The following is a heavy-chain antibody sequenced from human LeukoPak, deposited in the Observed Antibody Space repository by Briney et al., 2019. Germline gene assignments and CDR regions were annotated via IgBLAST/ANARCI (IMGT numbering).Heavy chain of an antibody. Sequence: PSETLSLTCTVSGGSISSSSYYWGWIRQPPGKGLEWIGSIYYSGSTYHNPSLKSRVTISVDTSKNQFSLKLSSVTAADTAVYYCARMTDLRGWFDPWGQGTLVTVSS. CDR2: IYYSGST. J-gene: IGHJ5*02. D-gene: IGHD2-21*02. V-gene: IGHV4-39*07. CDR1: GGSISSSSYY. CDR3: ARMTDLRGWFDP.